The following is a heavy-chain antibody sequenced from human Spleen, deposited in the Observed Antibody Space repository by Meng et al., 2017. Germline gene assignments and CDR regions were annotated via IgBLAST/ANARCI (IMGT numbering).Heavy chain of an antibody. V-gene: IGHV1-2*06. CDR1: GYTFTDYY. CDR3: ARDEDISAAGKLFGDY. J-gene: IGHJ4*02. CDR2: INPNSGGT. D-gene: IGHD6-13*01. Sequence: ASVKVSCKASGYTFTDYYMHWVRQAPGQGLEWMGRINPNSGGTNYAHKFQGRVTMTRDTSISTAYMELGRLRSDDTAMYYCARDEDISAAGKLFGDYWGQGTLVTVSS.